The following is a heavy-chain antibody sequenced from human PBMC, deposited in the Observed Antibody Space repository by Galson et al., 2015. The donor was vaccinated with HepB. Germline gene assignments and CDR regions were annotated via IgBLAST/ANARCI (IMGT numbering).Heavy chain of an antibody. Sequence: SLRLSCAASGFTFGSHWIHWVRQAPGKGLEWVGNINLDGGAKYYAHSVKGRFTISRDNAKTSAYLQMYSLRAEDTAVYYCGVKDPGYWGLGTLVTVSS. D-gene: IGHD2-15*01. CDR2: INLDGGAK. CDR3: GVKDPGY. CDR1: GFTFGSHW. J-gene: IGHJ4*02. V-gene: IGHV3-7*01.